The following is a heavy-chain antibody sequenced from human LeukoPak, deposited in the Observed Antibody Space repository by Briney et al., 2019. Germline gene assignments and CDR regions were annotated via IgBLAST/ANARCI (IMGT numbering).Heavy chain of an antibody. V-gene: IGHV3-23*01. CDR2: ISGSGGST. J-gene: IGHJ4*02. D-gene: IGHD3-10*01. CDR1: GFTFSSYA. Sequence: GGSLRLSCAASGFTFSSYAMSWVRQAPGKGLEWVSAISGSGGSTYYADSVKGRFTISRDNSKNTLYLQMNSLRAEDTAVYYCAKARLLRFGEPRNYFDYWGQGTLVTVSS. CDR3: AKARLLRFGEPRNYFDY.